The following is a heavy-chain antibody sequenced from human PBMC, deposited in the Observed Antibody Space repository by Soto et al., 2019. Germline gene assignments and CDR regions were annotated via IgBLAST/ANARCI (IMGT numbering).Heavy chain of an antibody. CDR1: GFSFSRYT. CDR3: TLSYGDSYYYYYGMDV. J-gene: IGHJ6*02. Sequence: EMQLVQSGAEVKKSGESLKISCVGSGFSFSRYTVGWVRQVPRKGLEWMGVIHPGDSDTIYSPSFQGQVTISADKSISTAYLQWSSLKASDTAMYYCTLSYGDSYYYYYGMDVWGQGTTVTVSS. V-gene: IGHV5-51*01. CDR2: IHPGDSDT. D-gene: IGHD4-17*01.